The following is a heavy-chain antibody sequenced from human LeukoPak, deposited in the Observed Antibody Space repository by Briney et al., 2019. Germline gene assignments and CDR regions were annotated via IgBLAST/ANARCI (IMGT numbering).Heavy chain of an antibody. CDR3: ARDLSSYYDSSGVFDY. CDR1: GGSISSSNW. CDR2: IYHSGST. Sequence: PSEALSLTCAVSGGSISSSNWWSWVRQPPGKGLEWIGEIYHSGSTNYNPSLKSRVTISVDKYKNQFSLKLSSVTAADTAVYYCARDLSSYYDSSGVFDYWGQGTLVTVSS. D-gene: IGHD3-22*01. J-gene: IGHJ4*02. V-gene: IGHV4-4*02.